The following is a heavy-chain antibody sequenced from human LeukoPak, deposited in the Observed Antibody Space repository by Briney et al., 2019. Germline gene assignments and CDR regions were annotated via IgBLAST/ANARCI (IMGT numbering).Heavy chain of an antibody. CDR3: ANEIRPNDY. J-gene: IGHJ4*02. CDR2: IYDGGST. V-gene: IGHV4-39*01. CDR1: GGSIRSSYYY. Sequence: SETLSLTCTVSGGSIRSSYYYWGWIRQPPGKGLEWIGSIYDGGSTYYNPSLKSRVTISVDTSKNQFSLKLNSVTAADTAVYYCANEIRPNDYWGQGTLVTVSS.